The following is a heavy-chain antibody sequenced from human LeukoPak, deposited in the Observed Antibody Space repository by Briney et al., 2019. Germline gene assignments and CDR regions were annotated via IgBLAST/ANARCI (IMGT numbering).Heavy chain of an antibody. J-gene: IGHJ4*02. Sequence: GASVKVSCKASGGTFSSYAISWVRQAPGQGLEWMGRIIPIFGTANYAQKFQGRVTITTDESTSTAYMELSSLRSEDTAVYYCARDGLAATKELDYWGQGTLVTVSS. CDR2: IIPIFGTA. CDR1: GGTFSSYA. D-gene: IGHD2-15*01. V-gene: IGHV1-69*05. CDR3: ARDGLAATKELDY.